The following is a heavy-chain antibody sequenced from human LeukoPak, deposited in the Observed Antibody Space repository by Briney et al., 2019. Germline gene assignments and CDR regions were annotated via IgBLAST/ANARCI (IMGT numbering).Heavy chain of an antibody. J-gene: IGHJ4*02. Sequence: ASVKVSCKASGYTFTSYYMHWVRQAPGQGLEWMGIINPSGGSTSYAQKFQGRVTMTRDTSTSTVYMELSSLRSEDTAVYYCAREDWNDLKEGLEGYWGQGTLVTVSS. D-gene: IGHD1-1*01. CDR3: AREDWNDLKEGLEGY. CDR1: GYTFTSYY. CDR2: INPSGGST. V-gene: IGHV1-46*03.